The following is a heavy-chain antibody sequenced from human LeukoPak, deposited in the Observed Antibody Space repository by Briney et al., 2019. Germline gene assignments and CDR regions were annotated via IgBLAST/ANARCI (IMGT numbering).Heavy chain of an antibody. CDR2: MNPNSGNT. J-gene: IGHJ4*02. CDR1: GYTFTSYD. Sequence: GASVKVSCRTSGYTFTSYDINWVRQATGQGLEWMGWMNPNSGNTGYAQKFQGRVTITRNTSISTAYMELSSLRSEDTAVYYCARGGEAAAGNWGDLFDYWGQGTLVTVSS. V-gene: IGHV1-8*01. CDR3: ARGGEAAAGNWGDLFDY. D-gene: IGHD6-13*01.